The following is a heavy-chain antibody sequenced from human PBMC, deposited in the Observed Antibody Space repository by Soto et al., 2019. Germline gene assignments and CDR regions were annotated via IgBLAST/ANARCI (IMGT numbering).Heavy chain of an antibody. CDR2: ISGSGGST. D-gene: IGHD3-10*01. J-gene: IGHJ4*02. CDR3: AKGSPMVRGRRVGNYFDY. CDR1: GFTFSSYA. V-gene: IGHV3-23*01. Sequence: GGSLRLSCAASGFTFSSYAMSWVRQAPGKGLEWVSAISGSGGSTYYADSVKGRFTISRDNSKNTLYLQMNSLRAEDTAVYYCAKGSPMVRGRRVGNYFDYWGQGTLVTVSS.